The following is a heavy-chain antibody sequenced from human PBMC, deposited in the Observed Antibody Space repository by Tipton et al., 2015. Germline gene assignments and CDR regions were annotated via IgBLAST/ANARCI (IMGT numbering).Heavy chain of an antibody. J-gene: IGHJ6*02. CDR3: AREAVARYYYGMDV. V-gene: IGHV4-61*01. D-gene: IGHD6-19*01. Sequence: TLSLTCTVSGGSVSTSNYYWGWIRQSPGKGLEWIGYISYSGSTHYNPSLKRRVTISVDTSNKQISLNLSSVTAADTAVYYCAREAVARYYYGMDVWGQGTTVTVSS. CDR1: GGSVSTSNYY. CDR2: ISYSGST.